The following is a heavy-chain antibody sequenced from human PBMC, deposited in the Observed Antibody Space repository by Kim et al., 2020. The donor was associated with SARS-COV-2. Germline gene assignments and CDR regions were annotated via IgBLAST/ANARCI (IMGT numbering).Heavy chain of an antibody. J-gene: IGHJ6*02. D-gene: IGHD3-22*01. Sequence: SETLSLTCTVSGGSISSGGYYWSWIRQHPGKGLEWIGYIYYSGSTYYNPSLKSRVTISVDTSKNQFSLKLSSVTAADTAVYYCARAAYDSSGYYYYYYGMDVWGQGTTVTVS. CDR3: ARAAYDSSGYYYYYYGMDV. V-gene: IGHV4-31*03. CDR1: GGSISSGGYY. CDR2: IYYSGST.